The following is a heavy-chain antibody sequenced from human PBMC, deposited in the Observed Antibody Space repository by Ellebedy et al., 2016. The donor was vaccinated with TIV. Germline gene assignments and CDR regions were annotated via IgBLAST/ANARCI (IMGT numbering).Heavy chain of an antibody. V-gene: IGHV5-51*01. Sequence: GESLKISCKGSRYSFTSYWIGWVRQMPGKGLEWMGVTYPGDSDSRYSPSFQGQVIIYADRSISTAYMQWSSLKASDTALYYCARLRYYDSGSYYGMDVWGQGTTVTVS. J-gene: IGHJ6*02. D-gene: IGHD3-10*01. CDR2: TYPGDSDS. CDR1: RYSFTSYW. CDR3: ARLRYYDSGSYYGMDV.